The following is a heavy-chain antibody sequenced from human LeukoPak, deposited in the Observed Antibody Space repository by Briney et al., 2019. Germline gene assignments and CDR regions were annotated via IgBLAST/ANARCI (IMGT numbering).Heavy chain of an antibody. D-gene: IGHD5-24*01. J-gene: IGHJ6*02. Sequence: ASVKVSCKASGYTFTSYYMHWVRQAPGQGLEWMGIINPSGGSTSYAQKFQGRVTMTRDTSTSTVYMELSSLRSEDTAVYYCARDQGPSQRWLQLVGYYYYYGMDVWGQGTTVTVSS. CDR1: GYTFTSYY. V-gene: IGHV1-46*01. CDR2: INPSGGST. CDR3: ARDQGPSQRWLQLVGYYYYYGMDV.